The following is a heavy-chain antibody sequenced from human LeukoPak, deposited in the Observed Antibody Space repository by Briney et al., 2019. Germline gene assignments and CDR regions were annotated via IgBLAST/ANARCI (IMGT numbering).Heavy chain of an antibody. CDR3: ARGNTVTTTYGSFVY. D-gene: IGHD4-11*01. CDR2: ISGDGGTT. J-gene: IGHJ4*02. Sequence: GGSLTLSCSASGYTFSPYWMHWVRQAPGKGLVWVSYISGDGGTTRYADFVKGRFTISRDNAKNTLYLQLNSLGAEDTAVYYCARGNTVTTTYGSFVYWGQGTLVTVSS. V-gene: IGHV3-74*01. CDR1: GYTFSPYW.